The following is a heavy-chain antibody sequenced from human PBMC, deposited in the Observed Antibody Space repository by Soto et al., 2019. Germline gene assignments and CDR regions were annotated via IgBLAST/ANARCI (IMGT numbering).Heavy chain of an antibody. CDR2: ISAYNGNT. Sequence: QVQLVQSGAEVKKPGASVKVSCKASGYTFTSYGISWVRQAPGQGLEWMGWISAYNGNTNYAQKLQGRVTMTTDTSTSTGYMELRSLRSDDTAVYYCARADYYDSSGLSFDYWGQGTLVTVSS. CDR1: GYTFTSYG. J-gene: IGHJ4*02. CDR3: ARADYYDSSGLSFDY. V-gene: IGHV1-18*01. D-gene: IGHD3-22*01.